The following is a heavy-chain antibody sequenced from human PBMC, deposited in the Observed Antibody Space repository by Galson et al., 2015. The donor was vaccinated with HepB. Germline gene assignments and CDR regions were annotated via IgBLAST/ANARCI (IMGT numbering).Heavy chain of an antibody. CDR3: TSNSGSYQPGY. CDR1: GFIFSGSA. V-gene: IGHV3-73*01. J-gene: IGHJ4*02. D-gene: IGHD1-26*01. CDR2: IRSKAKSYAT. Sequence: LRLSCAASGFIFSGSAMHWVRQASGKGLEWVGRIRSKAKSYATAYGASVKGRFTISRDDSKNTAYLQMNSLKTEDTAVYYRTSNSGSYQPGYWGQGTLVTVSS.